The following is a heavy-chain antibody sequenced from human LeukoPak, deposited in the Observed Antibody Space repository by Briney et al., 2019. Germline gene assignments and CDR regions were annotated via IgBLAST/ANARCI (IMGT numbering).Heavy chain of an antibody. CDR1: GYSISSGYY. Sequence: SETLSLTCTVSGYSISSGYYWGWIRQPPGKGLEWIGSIYHSGSTYYNPSLKSRVTISVDTSKNQFSLKLSSVTAADTAVYYCAGASYGSGSHGGYYFDYWGQGTLVTVSS. CDR3: AGASYGSGSHGGYYFDY. V-gene: IGHV4-38-2*02. D-gene: IGHD3-10*01. J-gene: IGHJ4*02. CDR2: IYHSGST.